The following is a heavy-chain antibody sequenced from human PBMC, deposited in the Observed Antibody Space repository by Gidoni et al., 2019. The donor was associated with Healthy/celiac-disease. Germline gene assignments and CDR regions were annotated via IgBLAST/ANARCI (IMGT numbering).Heavy chain of an antibody. CDR1: VGTFSSYA. D-gene: IGHD2-15*01. Sequence: QVQLVQSGAEVKKPGSPVKVSCTASVGTFSSYAISWVRQAPGQGLEWMGGIIPIFSTANDAQKFQGRVTITADESTSTAYMELSSLRSEDTAVYYCARMTSPVIYYFDYWGKGTLVTVSS. CDR3: ARMTSPVIYYFDY. J-gene: IGHJ4*02. CDR2: IIPIFSTA. V-gene: IGHV1-69*01.